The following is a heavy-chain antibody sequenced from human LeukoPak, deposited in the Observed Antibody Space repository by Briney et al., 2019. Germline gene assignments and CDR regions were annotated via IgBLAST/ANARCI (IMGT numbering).Heavy chain of an antibody. CDR2: MNPNSGNT. CDR3: ARGTKSFDY. V-gene: IGHV1-8*01. CDR1: GYTFTGYD. Sequence: ASVKVSCMASGYTFTGYDINSVRQAPGQRLEWMGWMNPNSGNTGYAQKFQGRVTMTRNTSISTAYMELSSLRSEDTAVYYCARGTKSFDYWGQGTLVTVSS. J-gene: IGHJ4*02.